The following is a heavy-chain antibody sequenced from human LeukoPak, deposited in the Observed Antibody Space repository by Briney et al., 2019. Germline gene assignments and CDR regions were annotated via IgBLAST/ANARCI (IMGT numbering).Heavy chain of an antibody. D-gene: IGHD5-24*01. V-gene: IGHV3-74*01. CDR2: IKSDVSST. CDR1: RFTFSRYW. J-gene: IGHJ4*02. CDR3: VRPNERDGLQFFFHS. Sequence: PGGSLRLSCAASRFTFSRYWMHWVRQAPGKGLVWVSRIKSDVSSTDYADSVKGRFTISRDNAKNTLYLQMNSLRAEDTGVYYCVRPNERDGLQFFFHSWGQGTLVTVSS.